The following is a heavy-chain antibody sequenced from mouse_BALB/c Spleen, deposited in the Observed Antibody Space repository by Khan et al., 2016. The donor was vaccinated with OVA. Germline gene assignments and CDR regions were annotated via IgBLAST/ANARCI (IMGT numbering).Heavy chain of an antibody. CDR2: INPSTGYT. D-gene: IGHD1-1*01. J-gene: IGHJ2*01. Sequence: QVQLQQSGAELAKPGASVKMSCKASGYTFINYWILWIKQRPGQGLEWIGYINPSTGYTEYNQNFKDKATLTADISSSTAYMQLSSLTSEDSAVYDCARKGLRWDFDYWGQGTTLTVSS. CDR1: GYTFINYW. V-gene: IGHV1-7*01. CDR3: ARKGLRWDFDY.